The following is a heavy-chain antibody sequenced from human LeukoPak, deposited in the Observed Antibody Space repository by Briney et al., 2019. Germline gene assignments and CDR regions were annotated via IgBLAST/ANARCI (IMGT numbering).Heavy chain of an antibody. Sequence: SETLSLTCTVSGDSISSTTYWWGWIRQSPGKGLEWIGSMSYVGITSYNPSLKSRATISVDTSKNQFSLMLNSVTAAVTAVYYCTRLPLDYSLDHWGQGTPVSVSS. D-gene: IGHD4-11*01. V-gene: IGHV4-39*01. CDR2: MSYVGIT. J-gene: IGHJ4*02. CDR1: GDSISSTTYW. CDR3: TRLPLDYSLDH.